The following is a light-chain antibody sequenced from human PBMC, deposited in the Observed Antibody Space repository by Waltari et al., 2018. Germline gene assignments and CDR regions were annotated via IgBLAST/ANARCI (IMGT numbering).Light chain of an antibody. Sequence: EIVMTQSSSTLSVSPGERVTTSGRASQSIGSHLAWYQQKPGQPPRLLIYGASTRASGIPARFSGSGSETDFTLTISSLQSEDSALYYCQQYHNWPRGMFGQGTKVEFK. CDR2: GAS. CDR3: QQYHNWPRGM. J-gene: IGKJ1*01. V-gene: IGKV3-15*01. CDR1: QSIGSH.